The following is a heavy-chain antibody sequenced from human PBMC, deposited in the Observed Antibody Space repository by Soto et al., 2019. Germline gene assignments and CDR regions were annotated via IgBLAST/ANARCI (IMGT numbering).Heavy chain of an antibody. CDR1: GFTFSSYA. J-gene: IGHJ6*03. CDR3: AKVGSSPGGYYYYYMDV. Sequence: EVQLLESGGGLVQPGGSLRLSCAASGFTFSSYAMSWVRQAPGKGLEWVSAISGSGGSTYYADSVKGRFTISRDNSKNTLYLQMNSLRAEDTAVYYCAKVGSSPGGYYYYYMDVWGKGTTVTVSS. CDR2: ISGSGGST. V-gene: IGHV3-23*01. D-gene: IGHD6-6*01.